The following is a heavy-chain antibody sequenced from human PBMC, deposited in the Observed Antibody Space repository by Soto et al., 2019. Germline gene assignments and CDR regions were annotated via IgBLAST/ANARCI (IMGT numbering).Heavy chain of an antibody. CDR1: GGSIXSSSYX. Sequence: QLQLQESGPGLVKPSETLSLTCTVSGGSIXSSSYXWGWIRQPPGKGLEWIGSIYYSGSTYYNPSLKSRVTISVDTSKNQFSLKLSSVTAADTAVYYCAXQAXXSPXNXWFDPWGQGTLVTVSS. CDR3: AXQAXXSPXNXWFDP. V-gene: IGHV4-39*01. J-gene: IGHJ5*02. CDR2: IYYSGST.